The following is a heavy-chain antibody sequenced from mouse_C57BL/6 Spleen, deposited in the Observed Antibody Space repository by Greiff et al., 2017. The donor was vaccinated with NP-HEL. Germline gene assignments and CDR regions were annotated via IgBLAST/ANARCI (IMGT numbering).Heavy chain of an antibody. CDR3: AREDGTGGFAY. CDR2: INYDGSST. V-gene: IGHV5-16*01. J-gene: IGHJ3*01. Sequence: EVKLMESEGGLVQPGSSMKLSCTASGFTFSDYYMAWVRQVPEKGLEWVANINYDGSSTYYLDSLKSRFIISRDNAKNILYLQMSSLKSEDTATYYCAREDGTGGFAYWGQGTLVTVSA. CDR1: GFTFSDYY. D-gene: IGHD4-1*01.